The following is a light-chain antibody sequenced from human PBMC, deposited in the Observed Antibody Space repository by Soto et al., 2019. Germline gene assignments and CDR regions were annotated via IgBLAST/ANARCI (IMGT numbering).Light chain of an antibody. J-gene: IGKJ4*01. Sequence: DIQMTQSPSSLSASLGDRVTITCRASQGIGVLAWFQQKPGNVPKLLIYAASTLQSGVPSRFSGSGSGTDFTLTISSLQPEDVATYCCQKYNSAPLTFGGGTKVEIK. CDR1: QGIGV. CDR2: AAS. CDR3: QKYNSAPLT. V-gene: IGKV1-27*01.